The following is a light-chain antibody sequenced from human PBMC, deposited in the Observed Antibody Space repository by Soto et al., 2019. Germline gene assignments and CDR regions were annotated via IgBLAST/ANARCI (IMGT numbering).Light chain of an antibody. CDR3: QQYGSSPPIT. CDR1: QSVSSSY. CDR2: SAS. V-gene: IGKV3-20*01. J-gene: IGKJ5*01. Sequence: EIVLTQSPGTLSLSPGERATLSCRASQSVSSSYLAWYQQKPGQAPRLLICSASSRATGIPDRFSGSGSGTDFTLTISRLEPEDFAVYYCQQYGSSPPITFGQGTRLEIK.